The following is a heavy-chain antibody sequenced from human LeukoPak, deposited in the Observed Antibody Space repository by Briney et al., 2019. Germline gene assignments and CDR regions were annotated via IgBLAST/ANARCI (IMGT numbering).Heavy chain of an antibody. CDR1: GYTFTSYD. Sequence: ASVKVSCKASGYTFTSYDINWVRQATGQGLEWMGWMNPNSGNTGYAQKFQGRVTITRNTSISTAYMELSSLRSEDTAVYYCARGAFTGYSSSWLLYYYYYYMDVWGKGTTVTVSS. CDR3: ARGAFTGYSSSWLLYYYYYYMDV. V-gene: IGHV1-8*03. J-gene: IGHJ6*03. CDR2: MNPNSGNT. D-gene: IGHD6-13*01.